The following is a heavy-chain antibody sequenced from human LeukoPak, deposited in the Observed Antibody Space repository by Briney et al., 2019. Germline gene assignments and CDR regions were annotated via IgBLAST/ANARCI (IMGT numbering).Heavy chain of an antibody. D-gene: IGHD6-19*01. CDR2: ISNSGDSI. CDR1: GFTFNSYE. J-gene: IGHJ4*02. V-gene: IGHV3-48*03. Sequence: PGGSLRLSCAASGFTFNSYEMNWLRQAPGKGPEWVSYISNSGDSIYYADSVKGRFTISRDNAKNLLYLQMNSLQADDTAVYYCARDPSLALAGTPFEYCGQGTRVTVSS. CDR3: ARDPSLALAGTPFEY.